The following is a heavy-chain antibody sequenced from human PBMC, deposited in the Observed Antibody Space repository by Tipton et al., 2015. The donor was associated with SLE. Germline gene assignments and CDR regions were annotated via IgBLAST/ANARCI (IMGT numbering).Heavy chain of an antibody. CDR3: ARVIRGYTYGPWDY. CDR2: IYDSGST. CDR1: GGSISSSSYY. J-gene: IGHJ4*02. D-gene: IGHD5-18*01. V-gene: IGHV4-61*01. Sequence: LRLSCTVSGGSISSSSYYWSWIRQPPGKGLEWIGYIYDSGSTNYNPSLKSRVTISIDTSENQFSLKMRSVTAADTAVYYCARVIRGYTYGPWDYWGQGTLVTVPS.